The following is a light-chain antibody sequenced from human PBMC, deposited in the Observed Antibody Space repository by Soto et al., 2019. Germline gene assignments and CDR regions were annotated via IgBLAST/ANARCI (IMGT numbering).Light chain of an antibody. CDR3: QQYNNWPRT. CDR2: GAS. J-gene: IGKJ1*01. CDR1: QSVTSN. Sequence: EIVLTQSPGTLSLSPGERATLSCRASQSVTSNSLAWFQQIPGQAPRLLIYGASNRATGIPARFSGSGSGTDFTLTISSLQSEDFAIYYCQQYNNWPRTFGQGTKVDI. V-gene: IGKV3D-15*01.